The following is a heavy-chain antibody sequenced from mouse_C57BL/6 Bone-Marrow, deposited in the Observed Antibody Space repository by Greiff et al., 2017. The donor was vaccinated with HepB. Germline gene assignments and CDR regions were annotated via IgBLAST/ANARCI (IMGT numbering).Heavy chain of an antibody. CDR2: IWGVGST. V-gene: IGHV2-6*01. J-gene: IGHJ3*01. Sequence: VKLVESGPGLVAPSQSLSITCTVSGFSFTSYGVDWVRQSPGKGLEWLGVIWGVGSTNYNSALKSRLSISKDNSKSQVFLKMNSLQTDDTAMYYCASPYYYGSSYVRFAYWGQGTLVTVSA. CDR1: GFSFTSYG. CDR3: ASPYYYGSSYVRFAY. D-gene: IGHD1-1*01.